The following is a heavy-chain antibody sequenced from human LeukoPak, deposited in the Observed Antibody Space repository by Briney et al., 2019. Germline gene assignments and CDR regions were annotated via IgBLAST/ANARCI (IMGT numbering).Heavy chain of an antibody. CDR3: ASASSGWGGALDI. CDR2: IYPGDSET. J-gene: IGHJ3*02. Sequence: GESLKISCKGSGYSFSTYWVGWVRQLPGTGLEWMGIIYPGDSETRYSPSFQGQVTISADKSIRTAFLEWSSRKASDTAMYYCASASSGWGGALDIWGQGTMVTVSS. D-gene: IGHD6-19*01. CDR1: GYSFSTYW. V-gene: IGHV5-51*01.